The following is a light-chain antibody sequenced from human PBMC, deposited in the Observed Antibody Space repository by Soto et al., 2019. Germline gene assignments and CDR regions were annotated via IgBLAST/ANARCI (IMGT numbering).Light chain of an antibody. CDR2: EGS. V-gene: IGLV2-23*01. Sequence: QSALTQPASVSGSPGQSITISCTGTSSDVGSYNLVSWYQQHPGKAPKLMIYEGSKRPSGVSNRFSGSKSGNTASLTISGRQAEDEADYYCCSYAGSRVFGGGTKLTGL. CDR3: CSYAGSRV. CDR1: SSDVGSYNL. J-gene: IGLJ3*02.